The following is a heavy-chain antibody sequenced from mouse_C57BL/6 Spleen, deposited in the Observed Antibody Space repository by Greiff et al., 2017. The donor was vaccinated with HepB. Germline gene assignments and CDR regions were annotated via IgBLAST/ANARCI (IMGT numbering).Heavy chain of an antibody. CDR2: INPYNGGT. CDR3: ARSQLRNYYAMDY. J-gene: IGHJ4*01. CDR1: GYTFTDYY. Sequence: LVKPGASVQMSCKASGYTFTDYYMNWVKQSHGKSLEWIGVINPYNGGTSYNQKFKGKATLTVDKSSSTAYMELNSLTSEDSAVYYCARSQLRNYYAMDYWGQGTSVTVSS. D-gene: IGHD3-2*02. V-gene: IGHV1-19*01.